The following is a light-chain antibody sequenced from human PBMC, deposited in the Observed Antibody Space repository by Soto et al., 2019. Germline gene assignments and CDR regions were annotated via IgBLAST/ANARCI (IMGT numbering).Light chain of an antibody. CDR1: QSVSSNY. CDR3: QQYGSSPST. CDR2: GAS. Sequence: EIVLTQSPGTLSLSPGERATLSCRASQSVSSNYITWYQQKPGQAPRRLIFGASSRATGIPDRFSGSGSGTDFTLTISRLDPEDFAVYFCQQYGSSPSTFGQGTEV. J-gene: IGKJ1*01. V-gene: IGKV3-20*01.